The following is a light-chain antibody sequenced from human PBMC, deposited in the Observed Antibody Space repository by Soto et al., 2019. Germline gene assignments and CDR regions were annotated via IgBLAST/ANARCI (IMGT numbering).Light chain of an antibody. CDR1: QGISSY. J-gene: IGKJ5*01. CDR3: QQYYSYPPT. Sequence: IRMTQSPSSLSASTGDRVTITCRASQGISSYLAWYQQKPGKAPKLLIYAASTLQSGVPSRFSGSGSGTDFTLTISCLQSEDFATYYCQQYYSYPPTFGQATRLEIK. CDR2: AAS. V-gene: IGKV1-8*01.